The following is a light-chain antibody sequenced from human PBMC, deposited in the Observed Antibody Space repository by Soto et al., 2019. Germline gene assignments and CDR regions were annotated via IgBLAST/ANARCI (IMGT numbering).Light chain of an antibody. CDR3: MRGTHWPIT. CDR2: QVS. Sequence: VVMTPSPLSLTVTLGQPASISCRSSQGLLYYDGNIYVNWVQQRPGQSPRRRIYQVSSRDSGVPDRFSGSGAGTDFTLKLSRVEAEDVVVYECMRGTHWPITFGQGTRLEIK. CDR1: QGLLYYDGNIY. V-gene: IGKV2-30*01. J-gene: IGKJ5*01.